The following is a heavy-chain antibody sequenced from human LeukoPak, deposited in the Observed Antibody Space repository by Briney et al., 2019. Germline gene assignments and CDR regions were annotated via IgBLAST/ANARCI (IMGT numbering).Heavy chain of an antibody. CDR3: ARSTYYYDSSGYYGRGFYYYGMDV. CDR2: MNPNNGNT. V-gene: IGHV1-8*01. J-gene: IGHJ6*02. Sequence: GASVTVSRTASGFTFTSYDINWVRQASGQGLEWMGWMNPNNGNTGYAQKFQGRVTMTRDTSISTAYMELRGLRSEDTAVYYCARSTYYYDSSGYYGRGFYYYGMDVWGQGTTVTVSS. D-gene: IGHD3-22*01. CDR1: GFTFTSYD.